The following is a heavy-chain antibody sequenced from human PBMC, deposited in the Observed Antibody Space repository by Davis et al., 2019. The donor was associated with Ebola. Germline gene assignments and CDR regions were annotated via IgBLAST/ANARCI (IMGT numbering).Heavy chain of an antibody. CDR1: GFTVSGNY. V-gene: IGHV3-53*01. Sequence: PGGSLRLSCAASGFTVSGNYMNWVRQAPGKGLEWVSVIYSSGSTYNADSVRGRFTISRDNSKNTLYLQMNSLRAEDTAVYYCARDRRSSGWFDYWGQGTLVTVSS. J-gene: IGHJ4*02. CDR2: IYSSGST. CDR3: ARDRRSSGWFDY. D-gene: IGHD6-19*01.